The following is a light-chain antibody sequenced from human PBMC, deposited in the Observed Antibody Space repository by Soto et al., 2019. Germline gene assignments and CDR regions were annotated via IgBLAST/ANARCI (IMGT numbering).Light chain of an antibody. CDR2: GAS. V-gene: IGKV3-20*01. J-gene: IGKJ1*01. CDR1: QSVSSSY. CDR3: QQYGSSGT. Sequence: EIVLTQSPATLSLSPGERATLSCRASQSVSSSYLAWYQQKPGQAPRLLIYGASSRATGIPDRFSGSGSGTEFTLTINSLQAEDCAVYYCQQYGSSGTFGQGTKVEI.